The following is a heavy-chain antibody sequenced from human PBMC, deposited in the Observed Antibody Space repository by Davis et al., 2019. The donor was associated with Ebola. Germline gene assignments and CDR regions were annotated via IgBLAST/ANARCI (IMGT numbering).Heavy chain of an antibody. V-gene: IGHV3-11*04. J-gene: IGHJ4*02. D-gene: IGHD4-23*01. CDR3: AKDRAPPYGGNPEAPDY. Sequence: GESPKTPCEVSGFTFSDYYMSWIRQAPGKGLEWIAYIGPSGNSFYCADSVKGRFTISRDNSKKTLYLQMNSLRAEDTAAYFCAKDRAPPYGGNPEAPDYWGQGTLVTVSS. CDR1: GFTFSDYY. CDR2: IGPSGNSF.